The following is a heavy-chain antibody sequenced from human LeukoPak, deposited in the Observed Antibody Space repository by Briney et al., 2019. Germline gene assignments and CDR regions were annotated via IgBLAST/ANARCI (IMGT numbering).Heavy chain of an antibody. CDR3: AKSATYSSSLTYYYYYMDV. D-gene: IGHD6-6*01. CDR2: ISSTSSTI. J-gene: IGHJ6*03. V-gene: IGHV3-48*01. CDR1: GFTFNTYN. Sequence: GGSLRLSCAASGFTFNTYNMNWVRQAPGKGLEWVSYISSTSSTIYYLDSVKGRFTISRDTAKNSLYLQMNSLRAEDTAVYYCAKSATYSSSLTYYYYYMDVWGKGTTVTVSS.